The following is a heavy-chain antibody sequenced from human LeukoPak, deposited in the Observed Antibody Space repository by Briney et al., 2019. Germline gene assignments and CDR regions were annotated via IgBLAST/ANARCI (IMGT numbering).Heavy chain of an antibody. CDR1: GFTFDDYD. V-gene: IGHV3-13*01. CDR3: ARARGNYYDSSGYYFDY. Sequence: GGSLRLSCAASGFTFDDYDMSWVRQAPGKGLEWVSAIGTAGDTYYPGSVKGRFTISRENAKNSLYLQMNSLRAGDTAVYYCARARGNYYDSSGYYFDYWGQGTLVTVSS. D-gene: IGHD3-22*01. J-gene: IGHJ4*02. CDR2: IGTAGDT.